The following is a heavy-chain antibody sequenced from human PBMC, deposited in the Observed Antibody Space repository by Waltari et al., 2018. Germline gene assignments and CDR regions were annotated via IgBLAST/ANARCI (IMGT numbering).Heavy chain of an antibody. CDR3: ARISVVVVPAGLYGMDV. Sequence: QVQLVQSGAEVKKPGASVKVSCKASGYTFTSYAMHWVRQAPGQRLEWMGWINAGNGNTKDSQKFQGRVTSTRDTSASTAYMELSSLTSEDTAVYYCARISVVVVPAGLYGMDVWGQGTTVTVSS. CDR2: INAGNGNT. J-gene: IGHJ6*02. V-gene: IGHV1-3*01. D-gene: IGHD2-2*01. CDR1: GYTFTSYA.